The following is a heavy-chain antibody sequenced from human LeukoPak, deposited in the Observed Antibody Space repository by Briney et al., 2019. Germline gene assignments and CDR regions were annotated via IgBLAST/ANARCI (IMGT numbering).Heavy chain of an antibody. CDR3: AKGGYTTWFDP. CDR1: GFTFREHS. J-gene: IGHJ5*02. CDR2: IRSNGRDT. Sequence: GGSLRLSCAASGFTFREHSMSWVRQAPGKGLEWVSNIRSNGRDTYYTDSVKGRFTISRDNSQNTVYLEMNSLRAEDTAVYYCAKGGYTTWFDPRGQGTLVTVSP. D-gene: IGHD2-15*01. V-gene: IGHV3-23*05.